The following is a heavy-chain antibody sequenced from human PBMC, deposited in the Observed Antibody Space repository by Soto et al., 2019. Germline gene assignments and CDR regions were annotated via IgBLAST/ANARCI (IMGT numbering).Heavy chain of an antibody. V-gene: IGHV4-39*01. CDR3: ARISTGRQLWLDY. J-gene: IGHJ4*02. D-gene: IGHD5-18*01. CDR1: GGSISSSSYY. Sequence: SETLSLTCTVSGGSISSSSYYWGWIRQPPGKGLEWIGSIYYSGSTYYNPSLKSRVTISVDTSKNQFSLKLSSVTAADTAVYYCARISTGRQLWLDYWGQGTLVTVSS. CDR2: IYYSGST.